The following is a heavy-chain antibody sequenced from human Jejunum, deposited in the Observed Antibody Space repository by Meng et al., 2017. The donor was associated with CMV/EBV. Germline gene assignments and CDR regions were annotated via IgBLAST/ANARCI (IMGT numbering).Heavy chain of an antibody. J-gene: IGHJ4*02. Sequence: YAMSWVRQAPGKGLEWVSTVSGSGDSTYSADSVKGRFTISRDNSKNTLYLQMSGLRAEDTALYYCAKKLGYYDSSGHYFDYWGQGTLVTVSS. V-gene: IGHV3-23*01. CDR3: AKKLGYYDSSGHYFDY. CDR2: VSGSGDST. D-gene: IGHD3-22*01. CDR1: YA.